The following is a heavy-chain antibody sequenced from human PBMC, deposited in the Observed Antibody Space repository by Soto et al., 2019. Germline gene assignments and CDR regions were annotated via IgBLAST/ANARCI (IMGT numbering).Heavy chain of an antibody. D-gene: IGHD3-3*01. CDR2: IYWSGDK. Sequence: QFNLIESGPTLVKPTQTLTLTCTFSGFSLSTSGTAAGCVRQPPGRALEGLALIYWSGDKCYTASLGNRLTISEDPSMNQMILTSTNIDPADTSTYYCTDGATMTIFGLIIENGIWFDPWGQGTRVIV. J-gene: IGHJ5*02. CDR3: TDGATMTIFGLIIENGIWFDP. CDR1: GFSLSTSGTA. V-gene: IGHV2-5*01.